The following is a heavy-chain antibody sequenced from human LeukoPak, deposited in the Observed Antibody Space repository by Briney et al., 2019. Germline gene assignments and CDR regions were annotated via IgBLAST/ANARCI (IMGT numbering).Heavy chain of an antibody. J-gene: IGHJ4*02. D-gene: IGHD4-17*01. CDR1: RYTFTAVY. CDR3: ARVQDYGDFDY. CDR2: INANSGGT. V-gene: IGHV1-2*02. Sequence: ASVNVSCNASRYTFTAVYIYRVRQAPGQGVECVGWINANSGGTNYAQKFQGRVTMTRDTSISTAYMELSRLRSDDTAVYYCARVQDYGDFDYWGQGTLVAVSS.